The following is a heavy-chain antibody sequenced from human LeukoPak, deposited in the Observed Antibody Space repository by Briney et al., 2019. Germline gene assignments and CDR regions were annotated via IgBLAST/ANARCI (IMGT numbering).Heavy chain of an antibody. V-gene: IGHV3-11*04. D-gene: IGHD3-10*01. CDR2: ISSSCSTI. Sequence: PGGSLRLSCAASGFTFSDYYMSWIRQAPGKGLEWVSYISSSCSTIYYADSVKGRFTISRDNAKNSLYLQMNSLRAEDTAVYYCRITMVRGSNYYYYMDVWGKGTTVTVSS. J-gene: IGHJ6*03. CDR1: GFTFSDYY. CDR3: RITMVRGSNYYYYMDV.